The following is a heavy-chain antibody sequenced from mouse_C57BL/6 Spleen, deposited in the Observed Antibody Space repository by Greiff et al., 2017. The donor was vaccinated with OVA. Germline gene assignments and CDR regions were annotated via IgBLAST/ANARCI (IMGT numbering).Heavy chain of an antibody. D-gene: IGHD2-4*01. CDR1: GYTFTDYN. CDR2: INPNNGGT. CDR3: TREGLGAWFAY. J-gene: IGHJ3*01. Sequence: EVQLQQSGPELVKPGASVKMSCKASGYTFTDYNMHWVKQSHGKSLEWIGYINPNNGGTSYNQKFKGKATLTVNKSSSTAYMELRSLTSEDSAVYYCTREGLGAWFAYWGQGTLVTVSA. V-gene: IGHV1-22*01.